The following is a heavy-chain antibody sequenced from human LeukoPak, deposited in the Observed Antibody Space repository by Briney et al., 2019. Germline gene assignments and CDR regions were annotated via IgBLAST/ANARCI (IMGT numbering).Heavy chain of an antibody. Sequence: GGSLRLSCEASGLIFSNAWMNWVRQAPGKGLEWVGRIISKTDGGTTDYAAPVKGRFTISRDDSKNTLYLQMNSLKTEDTAVYYCTTDRYCSGGSCYSFWGQGTLVTVSS. CDR3: TTDRYCSGGSCYSF. CDR2: IISKTDGGTT. V-gene: IGHV3-15*07. CDR1: GLIFSNAW. J-gene: IGHJ4*02. D-gene: IGHD2-15*01.